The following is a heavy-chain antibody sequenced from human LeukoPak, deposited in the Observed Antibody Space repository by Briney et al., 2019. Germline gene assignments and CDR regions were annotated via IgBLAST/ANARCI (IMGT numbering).Heavy chain of an antibody. V-gene: IGHV3-30*02. CDR2: IRYDGSNK. D-gene: IGHD6-19*01. CDR1: GFTVSSNY. Sequence: GGSLRLSCAASGFTVSSNYMSWVRRAPGKGLEWVAFIRYDGSNKYYADSVRGRFTISRDNSKNTLYLHMNSLRAEDTAVYFCAKGSKAVLFTRDHYMDVWGKGTTVTISS. J-gene: IGHJ6*03. CDR3: AKGSKAVLFTRDHYMDV.